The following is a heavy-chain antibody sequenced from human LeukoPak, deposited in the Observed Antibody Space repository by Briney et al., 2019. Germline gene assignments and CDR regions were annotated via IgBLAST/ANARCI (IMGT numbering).Heavy chain of an antibody. CDR3: ARVALYYYDSSGYRYFDY. D-gene: IGHD3-22*01. V-gene: IGHV4-39*07. Sequence: SETLSLTCTVSGGSISSSSYYWGWIRQPPGKGLEWIGSIYYSGSTYYNPSLKSRVTISVDTSKNQFSLKLSSVTAADTAVYYCARVALYYYDSSGYRYFDYWGQGTLVTVSS. CDR2: IYYSGST. CDR1: GGSISSSSYY. J-gene: IGHJ4*02.